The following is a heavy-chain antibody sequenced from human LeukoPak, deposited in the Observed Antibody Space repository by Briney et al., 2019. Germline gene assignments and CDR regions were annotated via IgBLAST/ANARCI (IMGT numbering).Heavy chain of an antibody. CDR3: ARDRRLLYFGELFHDAFDI. D-gene: IGHD3-10*01. J-gene: IGHJ3*02. Sequence: GGSLRLSCAASGITVSSNYMNWVRQAPGQGLEWVSVIYSDGNTYYADSVKGRFTISRDNSKNTLYLQMNSLRAEDTAVYYCARDRRLLYFGELFHDAFDIWGQGTMVTVSS. CDR1: GITVSSNY. CDR2: IYSDGNT. V-gene: IGHV3-53*01.